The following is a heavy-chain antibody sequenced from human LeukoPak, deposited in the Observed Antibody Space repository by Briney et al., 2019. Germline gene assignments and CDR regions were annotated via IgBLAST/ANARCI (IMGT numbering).Heavy chain of an antibody. CDR1: GFTFSDHY. V-gene: IGHV3-72*01. CDR2: IRKKANSYTT. J-gene: IGHJ5*01. Sequence: GGPLRLSCVASGFTFSDHYMGWVRQAPVKGLEWVGRIRKKANSYTTDYAASVKGRFTISRDDSNNSVHLQMNSLKTEDTAVYFCARVLEGNMLWFDFLGQGNPGHRLL. D-gene: IGHD1/OR15-1a*01. CDR3: ARVLEGNMLWFDF.